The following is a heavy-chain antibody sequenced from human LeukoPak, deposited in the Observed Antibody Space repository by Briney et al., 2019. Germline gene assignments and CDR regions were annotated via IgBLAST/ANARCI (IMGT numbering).Heavy chain of an antibody. CDR3: AKESSPITMIVVVTEGYFDY. V-gene: IGHV3-23*01. J-gene: IGHJ4*02. CDR1: GFTFSSYW. CDR2: ISGSGGST. Sequence: GGSLRLSCAASGFTFSSYWMSWVRQAPGKGLEWVSAISGSGGSTYYADSVKGRFTISRDNSKNTLYLQMNSLRAEDTAVYYCAKESSPITMIVVVTEGYFDYWGQGTLVTVSS. D-gene: IGHD3-22*01.